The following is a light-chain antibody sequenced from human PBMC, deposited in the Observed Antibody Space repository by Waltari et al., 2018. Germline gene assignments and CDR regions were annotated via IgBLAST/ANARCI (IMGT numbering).Light chain of an antibody. CDR3: CSYVGAYSWV. CDR2: DFA. V-gene: IGLV2-11*01. J-gene: IGLJ3*02. CDR1: GSDIGAYNY. Sequence: QSALTQPLSVSGSPGQSVTISCTGTGSDIGAYNYVSWYQQHPDKAPKLLIYDFAEWPPGVPDRFSGSKSGNTASLTISGLQAEDEAHYYCCSYVGAYSWVFGGGTDLTVV.